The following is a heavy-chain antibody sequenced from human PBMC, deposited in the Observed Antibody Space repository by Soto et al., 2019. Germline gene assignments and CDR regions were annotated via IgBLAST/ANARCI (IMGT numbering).Heavy chain of an antibody. J-gene: IGHJ4*02. Sequence: GWSLRLSCAASGFTFSSYWMQWVRQAPGKGLVWVSRINSEGTTTTYADSVKGRFTISRDNAKNTLYLQMNSLRAEDTAVYYCGRAPGGTGIVDYWGQGTLVTVSS. D-gene: IGHD1-1*01. V-gene: IGHV3-74*01. CDR3: GRAPGGTGIVDY. CDR1: GFTFSSYW. CDR2: INSEGTTT.